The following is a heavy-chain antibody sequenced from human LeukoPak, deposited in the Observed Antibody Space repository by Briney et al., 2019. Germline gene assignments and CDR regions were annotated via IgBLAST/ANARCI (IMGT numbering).Heavy chain of an antibody. CDR2: ISYDGSNK. CDR3: AKVGIAVADVDY. CDR1: GLTFSSYG. V-gene: IGHV3-30*18. Sequence: GGSLRLSCAASGLTFSSYGMHWVRQAPGKGLEWVAVISYDGSNKYYGDSVEGRFTISRDNSKNTLYLQMNSLRAEDTAVYYCAKVGIAVADVDYWGQGTLVTVSS. D-gene: IGHD6-19*01. J-gene: IGHJ4*02.